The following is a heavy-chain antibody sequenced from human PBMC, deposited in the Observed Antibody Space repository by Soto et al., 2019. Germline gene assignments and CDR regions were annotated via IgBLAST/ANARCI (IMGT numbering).Heavy chain of an antibody. CDR2: ISYDESNK. CDR1: GFFFGREA. D-gene: IGHD6-19*01. CDR3: ARDYSSGWFLDS. Sequence: QVQLVESGGGVVQPGRSLRLSCAGSGFFFGREAMHWVRQSPGKGLEWVAAISYDESNKAYAESVRGRFTISRDNSKNTLYLQILSLRAEDSAVYYCARDYSSGWFLDSWGQGTLVTVSS. J-gene: IGHJ4*02. V-gene: IGHV3-30-3*01.